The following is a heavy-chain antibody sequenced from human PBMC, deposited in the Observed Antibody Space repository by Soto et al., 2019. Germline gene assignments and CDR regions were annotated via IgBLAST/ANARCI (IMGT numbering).Heavy chain of an antibody. CDR2: IYYSGST. CDR3: ARQVKGYSYGYAHFDY. CDR1: GYSISSSNW. J-gene: IGHJ4*02. D-gene: IGHD5-18*01. V-gene: IGHV4-28*01. Sequence: SETLSLTCTVSGYSISSSNWWGWIRQPPGKGLEWIGYIYYSGSTYYNPSLKSRVTMSVDTSKNQFSLKLSSVTAEDTAVYYCARQVKGYSYGYAHFDYWGQGTLVTVSS.